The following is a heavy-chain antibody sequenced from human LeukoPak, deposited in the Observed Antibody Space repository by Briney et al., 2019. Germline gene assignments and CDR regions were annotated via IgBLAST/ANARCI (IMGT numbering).Heavy chain of an antibody. CDR1: GFNSRNYA. CDR2: ISASGART. J-gene: IGHJ3*02. D-gene: IGHD5-18*01. Sequence: QPGGSLRLSCTTSGFNSRNYALSWVRLAPGKGLEWVSIISASGARTYYADSVKGRFTISRDNSKNTLYLQMNSLRAEDTAVYYCARQPAGYTYGAGAFDIWGQGTMVTVSS. CDR3: ARQPAGYTYGAGAFDI. V-gene: IGHV3-23*01.